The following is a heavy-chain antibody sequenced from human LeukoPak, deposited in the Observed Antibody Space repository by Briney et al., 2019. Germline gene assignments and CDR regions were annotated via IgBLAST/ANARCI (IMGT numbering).Heavy chain of an antibody. CDR1: GYTFTSYG. D-gene: IGHD5-12*01. Sequence: ASVKVSCKASGYTFTSYGISWVRQAPGQGLEWMGWIRVYNGNTNYAQKFQGRVTMTTDTSTSTAYMELRSLRSDDTAVYYCARWDRVDIAATNDDYWGQGTLVTVSS. V-gene: IGHV1-18*01. CDR2: IRVYNGNT. J-gene: IGHJ4*02. CDR3: ARWDRVDIAATNDDY.